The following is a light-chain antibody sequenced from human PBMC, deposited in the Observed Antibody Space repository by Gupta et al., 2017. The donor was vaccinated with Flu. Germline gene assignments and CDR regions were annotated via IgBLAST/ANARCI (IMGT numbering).Light chain of an antibody. J-gene: IGLJ2*01. V-gene: IGLV3-21*02. Sequence: SSVLTQPPSVSVAPGQTARITCGGDNIGRKSVHWYQQRAGQAPVLVVYDDRDRPSGIPERLSGSKSGSAATLTISRVEAGDEADYYCQVWEGGSDHSGIFGGGTKLTVL. CDR3: QVWEGGSDHSGI. CDR2: DDR. CDR1: NIGRKS.